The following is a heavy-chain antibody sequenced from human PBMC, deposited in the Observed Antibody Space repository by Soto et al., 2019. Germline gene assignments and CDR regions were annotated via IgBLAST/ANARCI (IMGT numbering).Heavy chain of an antibody. CDR1: GYSFTSYW. CDR3: ARHGRPGYCSGGSCYSDDYYYSMDV. CDR2: IYPGDSDT. J-gene: IGHJ6*02. D-gene: IGHD2-15*01. Sequence: GESLKISCKGSGYSFTSYWIGWVRQMPGKGLEWMGIIYPGDSDTRYSPSFQGQVTISADKSISTAYLQWSSLKASDTAMYYCARHGRPGYCSGGSCYSDDYYYSMDVWGQGTTVTVSS. V-gene: IGHV5-51*01.